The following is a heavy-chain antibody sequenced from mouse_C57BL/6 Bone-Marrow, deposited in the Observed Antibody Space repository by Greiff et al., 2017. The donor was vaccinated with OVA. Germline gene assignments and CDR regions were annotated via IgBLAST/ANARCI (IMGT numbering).Heavy chain of an antibody. CDR3: AMNYYSNYGWYFDV. CDR1: GYTFTSYG. Sequence: QVQLQQSGAELARPGASVKLSCKASGYTFTSYGISWVKQSTGQGLEWIGEIYPRSGNTYYNEKFKGKATLTADKSSSTAYMELRSLTSEDSAVYFCAMNYYSNYGWYFDVWGTGTTVTVSS. V-gene: IGHV1-81*01. J-gene: IGHJ1*03. D-gene: IGHD2-5*01. CDR2: IYPRSGNT.